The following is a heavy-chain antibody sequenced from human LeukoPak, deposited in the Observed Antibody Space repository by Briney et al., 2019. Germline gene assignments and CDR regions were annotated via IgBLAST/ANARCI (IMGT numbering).Heavy chain of an antibody. Sequence: SETLSLTCTVSGGSISSYYWSWIRQPPGKGLEWIGYIYYSGSTNYNPSLKSRATISVDTSKNQFSLKLSSVTAADTAVYYCARVIEYYDILTGYYNAPGAFDIWGQGTMVTVSS. CDR1: GGSISSYY. D-gene: IGHD3-9*01. CDR2: IYYSGST. V-gene: IGHV4-59*01. J-gene: IGHJ3*02. CDR3: ARVIEYYDILTGYYNAPGAFDI.